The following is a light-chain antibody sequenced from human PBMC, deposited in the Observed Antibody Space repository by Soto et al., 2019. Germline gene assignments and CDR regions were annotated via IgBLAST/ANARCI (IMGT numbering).Light chain of an antibody. CDR2: SYN. CDR3: CAWDDNIKGFV. Sequence: QSVLTQPPAVSGTPGQRATISCSGGSSNIGSNYVYWYQQLPGMAPKFLISSYNRRPSGVPDRFSGSKSGTSASLAISELRSEDEAEYYCCAWDDNIKGFVFGTGTKVTVL. CDR1: SSNIGSNY. V-gene: IGLV1-47*02. J-gene: IGLJ1*01.